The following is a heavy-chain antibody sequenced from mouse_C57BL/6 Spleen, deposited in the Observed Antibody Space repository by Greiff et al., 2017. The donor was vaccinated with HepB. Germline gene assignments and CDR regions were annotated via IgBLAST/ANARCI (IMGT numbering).Heavy chain of an antibody. D-gene: IGHD1-1*01. J-gene: IGHJ1*03. CDR1: GYTFTDYD. V-gene: IGHV1-15*01. CDR2: IDPETGGT. Sequence: QVQLQQSGAELVRPGASVTLSCKASGYTFTDYDMHWVKQTPVHGLEWIGAIDPETGGTAYNQKFKCKAILTADKSSSTAYMELRSLTSEDSAVYYCTRSYYYGSRYKYFDVWGTGTTVTVSS. CDR3: TRSYYYGSRYKYFDV.